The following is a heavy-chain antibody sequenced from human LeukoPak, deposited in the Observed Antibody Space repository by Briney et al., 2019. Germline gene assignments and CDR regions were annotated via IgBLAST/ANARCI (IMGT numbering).Heavy chain of an antibody. J-gene: IGHJ3*02. V-gene: IGHV1-2*04. D-gene: IGHD4-17*01. Sequence: ASVKVSRKASGYTFTGYYMHWVRQAPGQGLEWMGWINPNSGGTNYAQKFQGWVTMTRDTSISTAYMELSRLRSDDTAVYYCARDVYGDYERVHAFDIWGQGTMVTVSS. CDR1: GYTFTGYY. CDR2: INPNSGGT. CDR3: ARDVYGDYERVHAFDI.